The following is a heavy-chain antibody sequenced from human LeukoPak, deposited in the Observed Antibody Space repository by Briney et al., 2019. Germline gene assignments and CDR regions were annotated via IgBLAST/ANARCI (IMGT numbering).Heavy chain of an antibody. CDR2: INHSGST. CDR1: GGSISSYY. CDR3: AGSYGSGSYSPLDY. D-gene: IGHD3-10*01. Sequence: SETLSLTCTVSGGSISSYYWSWIRQPPGKGLEWIGEINHSGSTNYNPSLKSRVTISVDTSKNQFSLKLSSVTAADTAVYYCAGSYGSGSYSPLDYWGQGTLVTVSS. V-gene: IGHV4-34*01. J-gene: IGHJ4*02.